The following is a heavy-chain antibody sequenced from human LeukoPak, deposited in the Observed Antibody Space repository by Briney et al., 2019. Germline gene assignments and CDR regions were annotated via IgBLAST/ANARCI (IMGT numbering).Heavy chain of an antibody. J-gene: IGHJ4*02. CDR1: GFTFRTHA. Sequence: GGSLRLSCAASGFTFRTHAMRWVRQAPGKGLEWVSFISFDGNTKYYSDSVRGRFPISRDNSKNTVYLQMNSLRPEDTAVYYCARDAKEWQWLVDHWGQGTPVTVSS. CDR3: ARDAKEWQWLVDH. D-gene: IGHD6-19*01. CDR2: ISFDGNTK. V-gene: IGHV3-30*01.